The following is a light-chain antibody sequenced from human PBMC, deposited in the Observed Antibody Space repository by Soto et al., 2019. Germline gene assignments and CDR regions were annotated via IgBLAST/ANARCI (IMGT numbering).Light chain of an antibody. CDR1: SSNIGNNY. J-gene: IGLJ2*01. Sequence: QSVLTQPPSVSAAPGQKVTISCSGSSSNIGNNYVSWYQQHPGKAPKLIIYDVTNRPSGVSNRFSGSKSGNTASLTIAGLQAEDEADYYCSSYRSSSTLEVLFGGGTKVTVL. CDR2: DVT. CDR3: SSYRSSSTLEVL. V-gene: IGLV2-14*03.